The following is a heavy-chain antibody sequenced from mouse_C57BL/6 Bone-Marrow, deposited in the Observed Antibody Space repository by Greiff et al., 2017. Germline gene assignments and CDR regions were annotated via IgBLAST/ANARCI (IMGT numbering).Heavy chain of an antibody. CDR2: ISDGGSYT. Sequence: EVKLVESGGGLVKPGGSLKLSCAASGFTFSSYAMSWVRQTPEKRLEWVATISDGGSYTYYPDNVKGRFTISRDTAKNNLYLQMSHLKSEDTAMYYCARGRATVVGGQGTSVTVSS. CDR1: GFTFSSYA. CDR3: ARGRATVV. J-gene: IGHJ4*01. D-gene: IGHD1-1*01. V-gene: IGHV5-4*03.